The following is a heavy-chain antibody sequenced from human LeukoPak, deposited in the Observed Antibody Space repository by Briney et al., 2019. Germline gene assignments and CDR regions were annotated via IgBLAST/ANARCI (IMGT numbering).Heavy chain of an antibody. V-gene: IGHV3-74*01. J-gene: IGHJ4*02. CDR1: GFTLTTYW. CDR3: ARERGFNYFDY. D-gene: IGHD3-16*01. Sequence: GGSLTLYYAASGFTLTTYWIHWLRQARGGGLVWCSRISNDGSRTTYADYVKGRFTISRENAKNTVYLQMNGLRAEDTAVYYCARERGFNYFDYWGQGTLVTVSS. CDR2: ISNDGSRT.